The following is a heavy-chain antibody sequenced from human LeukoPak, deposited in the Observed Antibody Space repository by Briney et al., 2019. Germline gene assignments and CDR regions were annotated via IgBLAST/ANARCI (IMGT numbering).Heavy chain of an antibody. Sequence: PSETLSLTCAVYGGSFSGYYWSWMRQPPGKGLEWSGEINHSGSTNYNPSLKSRVTISVDTSKNQFSLKLSSVTAADTAVYYCARGQWWELLTTSYYYFDYWGQGTLVTVSS. V-gene: IGHV4-34*01. J-gene: IGHJ4*02. CDR2: INHSGST. D-gene: IGHD1-26*01. CDR1: GGSFSGYY. CDR3: ARGQWWELLTTSYYYFDY.